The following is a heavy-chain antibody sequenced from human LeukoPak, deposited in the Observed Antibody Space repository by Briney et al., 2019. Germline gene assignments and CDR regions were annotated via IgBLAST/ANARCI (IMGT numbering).Heavy chain of an antibody. J-gene: IGHJ4*02. D-gene: IGHD3-22*01. CDR1: GGSFSGYY. CDR3: ARWKETYYYDSSGPYFDY. V-gene: IGHV4-34*01. CDR2: INHSGST. Sequence: NPSETLSLTCAVYGGSFSGYYWSWIRQPPGKGLEWIGEINHSGSTNYNPSLKSRVTISVDTSKNQFSLKLSSVTAADTAVYYCARWKETYYYDSSGPYFDYWGQGTLVTVSS.